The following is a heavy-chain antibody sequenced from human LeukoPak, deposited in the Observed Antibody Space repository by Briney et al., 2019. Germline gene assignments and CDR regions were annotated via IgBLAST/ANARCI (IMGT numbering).Heavy chain of an antibody. V-gene: IGHV3-11*06. J-gene: IGHJ4*02. CDR3: ARARYYYDSSGYEYYFDY. Sequence: GGSLRLSCAASGFTFSDYYMSWIRQAPGKGLEWVSYVSSSSSYTNYADSVKGRFTISRDNAKNSLYLQMNSLRAEDTAVYYCARARYYYDSSGYEYYFDYWGQGTLVTASS. D-gene: IGHD3-22*01. CDR2: VSSSSSYT. CDR1: GFTFSDYY.